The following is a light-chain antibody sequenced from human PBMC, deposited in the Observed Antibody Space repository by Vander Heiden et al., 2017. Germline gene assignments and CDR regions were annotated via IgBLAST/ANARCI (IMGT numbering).Light chain of an antibody. CDR3: QQDNNWPRP. CDR1: QRVSSN. Sequence: EIVITQSPPTRSGSPGDRATPSGRARQRVSSNLARYQQKPGQAPRLLIYGASTRATGIPARFSGSGSGTEFTLTISSLLSADFAVYYCQQDNNWPRPFGQGTKVEIK. CDR2: GAS. J-gene: IGKJ1*01. V-gene: IGKV3-15*01.